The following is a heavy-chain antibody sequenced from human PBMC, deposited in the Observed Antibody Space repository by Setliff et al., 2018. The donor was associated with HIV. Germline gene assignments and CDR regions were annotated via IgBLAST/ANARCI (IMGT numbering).Heavy chain of an antibody. Sequence: GGSLRLSCAASGFTFDRYWMHWVRQAPGKGLVWVSRVSSDGSSKTYADSVKDRFTISRDNAKNTLYLQMNSLRAEDTAVYYCHSGYDTEEQSYFDYWGQGTLVTVSS. D-gene: IGHD5-12*01. V-gene: IGHV3-74*01. J-gene: IGHJ4*02. CDR2: VSSDGSSK. CDR3: HSGYDTEEQSYFDY. CDR1: GFTFDRYW.